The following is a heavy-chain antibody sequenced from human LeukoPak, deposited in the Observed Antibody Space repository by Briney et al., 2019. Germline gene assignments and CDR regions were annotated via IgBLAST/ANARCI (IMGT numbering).Heavy chain of an antibody. CDR1: GGTFSSYA. D-gene: IGHD2-2*01. CDR3: ARAGCSSTSCHSQSGEWFDP. J-gene: IGHJ5*02. Sequence: GASVKVSCKASGGTFSSYAISWVRQAPGQGLEWMGRIIPILGIANYAQKFQGRVTITADKSTSTAYMELRSLRSDDTAVYYCARAGCSSTSCHSQSGEWFDPWGQGTLVTVSS. V-gene: IGHV1-69*04. CDR2: IIPILGIA.